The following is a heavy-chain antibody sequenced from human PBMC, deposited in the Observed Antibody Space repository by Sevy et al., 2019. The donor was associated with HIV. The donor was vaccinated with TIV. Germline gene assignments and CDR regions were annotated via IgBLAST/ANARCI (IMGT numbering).Heavy chain of an antibody. J-gene: IGHJ4*02. V-gene: IGHV4-38-2*01. CDR3: ARAIGTQVAGLYYFDY. CDR1: GYSISSDYY. Sequence: SETLSLSCAVSGYSISSDYYWGWIRQPPGKGLEWIGSIYHSGYSYYTPSLKSRVSISVDTSKNHFSLKLSSVIAADTTVFYCARAIGTQVAGLYYFDYWGQGTLVTVSS. CDR2: IYHSGYS. D-gene: IGHD6-19*01.